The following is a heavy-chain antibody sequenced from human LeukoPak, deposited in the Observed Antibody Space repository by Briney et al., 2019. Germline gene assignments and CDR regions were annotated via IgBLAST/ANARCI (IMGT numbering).Heavy chain of an antibody. V-gene: IGHV3-21*01. CDR3: AREVGVAAAALDY. J-gene: IGHJ4*02. D-gene: IGHD6-13*01. CDR1: GFTFSSYS. Sequence: GGSLRLSCAASGFTFSSYSMNWVCQAPGKGLEWVSSISSSSSYIYYADSVKGRFTISRDNAKNSLYLQMNSLRAEDTAVYYCAREVGVAAAALDYWGQGTLVTVSS. CDR2: ISSSSSYI.